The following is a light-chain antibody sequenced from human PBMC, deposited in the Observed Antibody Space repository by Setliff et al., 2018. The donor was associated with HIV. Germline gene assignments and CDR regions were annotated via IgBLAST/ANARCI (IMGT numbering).Light chain of an antibody. V-gene: IGLV2-14*03. CDR2: DVR. J-gene: IGLJ1*01. CDR3: SSWTSTKYV. Sequence: QSALTQPASVSGSPGQSITMSCTGTSSDVGGYDYVSWYQQHPGKAPKPMIYDVRNRPSGVSNRFSGSKSGSTASLTISGLQAEDEADYYCSSWTSTKYVFGTGTKVTVL. CDR1: SSDVGGYDY.